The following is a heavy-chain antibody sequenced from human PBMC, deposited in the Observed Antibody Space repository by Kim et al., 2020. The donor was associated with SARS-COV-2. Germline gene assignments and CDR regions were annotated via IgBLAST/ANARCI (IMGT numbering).Heavy chain of an antibody. V-gene: IGHV1-69*13. CDR3: AVVAAAGILLGLFDP. CDR1: GGTFSSYA. D-gene: IGHD6-13*01. Sequence: SVKVSCKASGGTFSSYAISWVRQAPGQGLEWMGWIIPIFGTANYAQKFQGRVTITADESTSTAYMELSSLRSEDTAVYYCAVVAAAGILLGLFDPWGQGTLVTVSS. CDR2: IIPIFGTA. J-gene: IGHJ5*02.